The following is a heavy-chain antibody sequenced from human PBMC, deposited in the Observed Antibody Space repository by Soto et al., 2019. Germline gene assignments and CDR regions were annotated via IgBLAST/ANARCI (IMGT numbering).Heavy chain of an antibody. D-gene: IGHD1-26*01. CDR1: GFTFTSYW. J-gene: IGHJ5*02. CDR3: ARVATGSYNWFDP. Sequence: EVQLVESGGGLVQPGGSLRLSYAASGFTFTSYWMHWVRQAPGMGLMWVSRINSDGTTTTYADSVKGRFTISRDNAKNTLYLQMNSLRAEDTAVYYCARVATGSYNWFDPWGPGTLVTVSS. V-gene: IGHV3-74*01. CDR2: INSDGTTT.